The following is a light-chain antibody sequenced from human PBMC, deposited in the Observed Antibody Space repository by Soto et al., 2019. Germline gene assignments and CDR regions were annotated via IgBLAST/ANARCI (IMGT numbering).Light chain of an antibody. CDR3: QQLHSYPYT. J-gene: IGKJ2*01. Sequence: DIPLTQSPSFLSTSVGDTVTITCRASQGISSYLAWYQQKPGKTPNLLIYAASTLLSGVPSRFSGSGSGTEFTLTISSLQPEDFATYYCQQLHSYPYTFGQGTKLEIK. CDR2: AAS. V-gene: IGKV1-9*01. CDR1: QGISSY.